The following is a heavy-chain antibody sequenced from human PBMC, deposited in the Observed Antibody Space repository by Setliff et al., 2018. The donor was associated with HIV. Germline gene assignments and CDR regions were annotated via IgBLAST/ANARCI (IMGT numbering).Heavy chain of an antibody. D-gene: IGHD3-10*01. CDR3: STNKWPMIRGVTAFDH. CDR2: VDPENGKT. CDR1: GYTFADHF. J-gene: IGHJ4*02. V-gene: IGHV1-69-2*01. Sequence: ASVKVSCKASGYTFADHFMYWVQQAPGKGLVYMGRVDPENGKTIYAEKFQGRLTITADTSTGTGYMELSSLTSHDTALYYCSTNKWPMIRGVTAFDHWGPGTLVTASS.